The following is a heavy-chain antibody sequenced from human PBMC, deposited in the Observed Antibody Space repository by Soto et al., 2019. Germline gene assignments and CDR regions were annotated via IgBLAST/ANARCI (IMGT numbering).Heavy chain of an antibody. D-gene: IGHD5-18*01. Sequence: SETLSLTCTVSGGSISSGDYYWSWIRQPPGKGLEWIGYIYYSGSTYYNPSLKSRVTISVDTSKNQFSLKLSSVTAADTAVYYCARDSGYSYGFFDYWGQGTLVTVSS. CDR3: ARDSGYSYGFFDY. CDR2: IYYSGST. V-gene: IGHV4-30-4*01. J-gene: IGHJ4*02. CDR1: GGSISSGDYY.